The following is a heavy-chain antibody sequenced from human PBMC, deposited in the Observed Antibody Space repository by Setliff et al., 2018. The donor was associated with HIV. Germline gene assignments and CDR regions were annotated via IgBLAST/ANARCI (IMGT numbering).Heavy chain of an antibody. J-gene: IGHJ4*02. Sequence: LSLTCNVSGGSITNNNYYWGWIRQPPGKGLEWIASIYYSGSTSYNPALKSRVTMSVDAAKSQFFLKVASLTAADTAMYFCVRLYRGSTTKEKSDSWGQGMLVTVSS. CDR2: IYYSGST. V-gene: IGHV4-39*07. CDR3: VRLYRGSTTKEKSDS. CDR1: GGSITNNNYY. D-gene: IGHD1-26*01.